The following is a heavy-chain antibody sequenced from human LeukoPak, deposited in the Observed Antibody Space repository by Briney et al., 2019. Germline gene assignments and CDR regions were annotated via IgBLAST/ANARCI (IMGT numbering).Heavy chain of an antibody. Sequence: GESLKISCKGSGYSFTTYWIGWVRQMPGKGLEWMGIIYPGDSDTRYSPSFQGQVTISADKSISTAYLQWSSLKASDTAMYYCARAGYSSDWYSNKGNWFDPWGQGTLVTVSS. D-gene: IGHD6-19*01. V-gene: IGHV5-51*01. CDR1: GYSFTTYW. CDR3: ARAGYSSDWYSNKGNWFDP. J-gene: IGHJ5*02. CDR2: IYPGDSDT.